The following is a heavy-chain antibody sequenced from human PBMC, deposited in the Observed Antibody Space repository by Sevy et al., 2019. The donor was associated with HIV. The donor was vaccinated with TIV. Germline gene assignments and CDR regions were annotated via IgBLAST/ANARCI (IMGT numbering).Heavy chain of an antibody. CDR1: GFTFSSYW. CDR2: IKQDGSEK. D-gene: IGHD2-2*01. V-gene: IGHV3-7*01. J-gene: IGHJ6*02. CDR3: ARVGGVPASIHYYYGMDV. Sequence: GGCLRLSCAASGFTFSSYWMSWVRQAPGKGLEWVANIKQDGSEKYYVDSVKGRFTISRDNAKNSLYLQMNSLRAEDTGVHYCARVGGVPASIHYYYGMDVWGQGTPVTVSS.